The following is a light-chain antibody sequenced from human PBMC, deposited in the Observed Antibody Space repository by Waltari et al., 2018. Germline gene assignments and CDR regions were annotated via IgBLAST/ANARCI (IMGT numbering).Light chain of an antibody. CDR3: TSYAITGSYV. V-gene: IGLV2-14*03. CDR2: DLT. J-gene: IGLJ1*01. Sequence: QSALTQPASVSGSPGQSLTIPCTGTSSDVGAYKYVSWYQQHPGKAPILLFYDLTIRPSGASNRFSGSKSGYTASLTISGRQADDEADYYCTSYAITGSYVFGTGTKVTVL. CDR1: SSDVGAYKY.